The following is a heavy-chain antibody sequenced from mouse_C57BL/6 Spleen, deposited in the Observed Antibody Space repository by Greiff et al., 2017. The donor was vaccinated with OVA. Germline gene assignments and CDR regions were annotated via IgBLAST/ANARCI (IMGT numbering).Heavy chain of an antibody. CDR2: IYPGDGDT. J-gene: IGHJ1*03. V-gene: IGHV1-82*01. D-gene: IGHD1-1*01. CDR3: ARRGGTVFPYFDV. Sequence: QVQLQQSGPELVKPGASVKISCKASGYAFSSSWMNWVKQRPGKGLEWIGRIYPGDGDTNYNGKFKGKATLTADKSSSTAYMQLSSLTSEYSAVYFCARRGGTVFPYFDVWGTGTTVTVSS. CDR1: GYAFSSSW.